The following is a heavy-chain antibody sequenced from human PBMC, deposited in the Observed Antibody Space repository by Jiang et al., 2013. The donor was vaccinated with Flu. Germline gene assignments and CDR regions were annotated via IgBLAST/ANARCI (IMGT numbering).Heavy chain of an antibody. CDR2: IYWDDDK. V-gene: IGHV2-5*02. Sequence: TTSEVGVGWIRQPPGKALEWLALIYWDDDKRYRPSLKSRLTITKDTSKNQVVLTMTNMDPVDTATYYCAHTSYYDSSGYYVFDYWGQGTLVTVSS. CDR1: TTSEVG. CDR3: AHTSYYDSSGYYVFDY. D-gene: IGHD3-22*01. J-gene: IGHJ4*02.